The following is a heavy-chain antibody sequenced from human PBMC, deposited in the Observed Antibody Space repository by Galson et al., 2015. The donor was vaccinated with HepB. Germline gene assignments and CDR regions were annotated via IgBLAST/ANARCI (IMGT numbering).Heavy chain of an antibody. CDR2: ISYDGSNK. D-gene: IGHD2-15*01. CDR1: GFTFSSYG. J-gene: IGHJ5*02. CDR3: AKEGETDIVVVVAEESWFDP. Sequence: SLRLSCAASGFTFSSYGMHWVRQAPGKGLEWVAVISYDGSNKYYADSVKGRFTISRDNSKNTLYLQMNSLRAEDTAVYYCAKEGETDIVVVVAEESWFDPWGQGTLVTVSS. V-gene: IGHV3-30*18.